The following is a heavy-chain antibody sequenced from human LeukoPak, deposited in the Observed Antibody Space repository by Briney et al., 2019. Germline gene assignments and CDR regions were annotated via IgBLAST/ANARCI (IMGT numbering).Heavy chain of an antibody. CDR2: IYSGGST. Sequence: GGSLRLSCAASGFTVSSNYMSWVRQAPGKGLEWVSVIYSGGSTNYSDSVKGRFTISRDNSKNTLYLQMNSLRAEDTAVYYCASAPPPPPRRGGYYYGSLGYWSQGTLVTVSS. D-gene: IGHD3-22*01. J-gene: IGHJ4*02. V-gene: IGHV3-66*01. CDR1: GFTVSSNY. CDR3: ASAPPPPPRRGGYYYGSLGY.